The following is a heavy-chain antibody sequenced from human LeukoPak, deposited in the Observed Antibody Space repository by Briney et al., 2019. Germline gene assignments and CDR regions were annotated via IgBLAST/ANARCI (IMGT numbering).Heavy chain of an antibody. V-gene: IGHV3-23*01. CDR3: AKELRHIVVVVAATTSSNFDY. CDR1: GFTFSRYA. CDR2: ISGSGGST. J-gene: IGHJ4*02. D-gene: IGHD2-15*01. Sequence: GGSLRLSCAASGFTFSRYAMSWVRQAPGKGLEWVSAISGSGGSTYYADSVKGRFTISRDNSKNTLYLQMNSLRAEDTAVYYCAKELRHIVVVVAATTSSNFDYWGQGTLVTVSS.